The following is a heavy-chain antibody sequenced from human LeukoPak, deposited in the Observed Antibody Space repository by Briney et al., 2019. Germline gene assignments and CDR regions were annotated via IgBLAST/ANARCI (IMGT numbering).Heavy chain of an antibody. V-gene: IGHV4-59*02. CDR3: ARDGTAAFGSGAFDI. Sequence: SETLSLTCTVSGGSVSSYSWTWIRHPPGKGLEWIGYIYHSGSTNYHPSLKSRVTISKHTSKNQFSLKLTSVTAADTAVYYCARDGTAAFGSGAFDIWGQGTMVTVSS. CDR2: IYHSGST. CDR1: GGSVSSYS. D-gene: IGHD6-25*01. J-gene: IGHJ3*02.